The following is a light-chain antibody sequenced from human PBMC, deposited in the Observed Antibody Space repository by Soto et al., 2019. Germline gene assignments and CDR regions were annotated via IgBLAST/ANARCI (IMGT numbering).Light chain of an antibody. CDR3: SSYAGTNNLGV. CDR1: SSDVGGYKY. V-gene: IGLV2-8*01. CDR2: EVS. J-gene: IGLJ1*01. Sequence: QPVLTQPPSASGSPGQSVTISCTGTSSDVGGYKYVSWYQQHPGKAPKLMIYEVSKRPSGVPDRFSASKSGNTASLTVSGLQPEDEADYYCSSYAGTNNLGVFGTGTKLTVL.